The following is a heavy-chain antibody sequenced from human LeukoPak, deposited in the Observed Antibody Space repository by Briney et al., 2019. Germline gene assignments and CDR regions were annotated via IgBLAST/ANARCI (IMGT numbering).Heavy chain of an antibody. CDR1: GGSISSSSYY. CDR3: ARHCTGGSSWCFDY. D-gene: IGHD6-13*01. CDR2: IYYSGST. Sequence: SETLSLTCTVSGGSISSSSYYWGWIRQPPGKGLEWIGSIYYSGSTYYNPSLKSRVTISVDTSKNQFSLKLSSVTAADTAVYYCARHCTGGSSWCFDYWGQGTLVTVSS. V-gene: IGHV4-39*01. J-gene: IGHJ4*02.